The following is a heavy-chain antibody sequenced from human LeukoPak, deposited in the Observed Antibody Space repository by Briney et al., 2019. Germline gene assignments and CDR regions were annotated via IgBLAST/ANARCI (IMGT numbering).Heavy chain of an antibody. CDR1: GGSISSYY. J-gene: IGHJ6*03. V-gene: IGHV4-59*01. D-gene: IGHD3-16*02. CDR2: IYYSGST. CDR3: ARSNVWGSYRYAIYYYYYMDV. Sequence: PSETLSLTCTVSGGSISSYYWSWIRHPPGKGLEWIGYIYYSGSTNYNPSLKSRVTISVDTSKNQFSLKLSSVTAADTAVYYCARSNVWGSYRYAIYYYYYMDVWGKGTTVTVSS.